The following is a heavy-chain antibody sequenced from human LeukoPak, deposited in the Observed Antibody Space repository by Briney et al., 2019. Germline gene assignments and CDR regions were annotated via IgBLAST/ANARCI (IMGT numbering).Heavy chain of an antibody. V-gene: IGHV3-23*01. J-gene: IGHJ1*01. CDR3: AKVQKHECYDSSSYFYVCDY. CDR1: GFTFSGYA. CDR2: ISYSGGSA. D-gene: IGHD3-22*01. Sequence: GGSLRLSCAASGFTFSGYAISWVRQAPGKGLEWVSSISYSGGSAYYADSVKGRFTISRDNSKNTLYLHMNSLRAEDTAVYYCAKVQKHECYDSSSYFYVCDYWGQGTLVSVSS.